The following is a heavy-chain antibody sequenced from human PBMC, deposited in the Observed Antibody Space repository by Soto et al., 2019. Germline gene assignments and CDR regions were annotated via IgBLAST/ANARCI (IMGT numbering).Heavy chain of an antibody. D-gene: IGHD5-18*01. Sequence: GWSLRLSCAASGFTFSSYAMHWDRQAPGKGLEWVAVISYDGSNKYYADSVKGRFTISRDNSQNTLYLQMNSLRAEDTAVYYCSRGTLTAMVTRHDYWGHGTLVTVSS. CDR2: ISYDGSNK. CDR3: SRGTLTAMVTRHDY. CDR1: GFTFSSYA. V-gene: IGHV3-30-3*01. J-gene: IGHJ4*01.